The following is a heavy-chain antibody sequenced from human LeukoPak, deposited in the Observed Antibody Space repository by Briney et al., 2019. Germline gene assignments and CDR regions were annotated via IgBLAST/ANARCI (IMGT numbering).Heavy chain of an antibody. CDR2: IYPGDSDT. D-gene: IGHD1-14*01. J-gene: IGHJ4*02. V-gene: IGHV5-51*01. Sequence: GESLKISCKGCGYNFTNYWIGWVRQMPGKGLEWMGIIYPGDSDTRYSPSFQGQVTISADRSSSTAYLQWSSLEASDTAMYYCARPGTARGFDYWSQGTLVTVSS. CDR1: GYNFTNYW. CDR3: ARPGTARGFDY.